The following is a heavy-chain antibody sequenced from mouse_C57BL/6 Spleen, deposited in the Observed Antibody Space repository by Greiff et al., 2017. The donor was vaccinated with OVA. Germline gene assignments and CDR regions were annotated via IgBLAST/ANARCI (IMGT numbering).Heavy chain of an antibody. CDR1: GDTFTSYW. D-gene: IGHD1-1*01. V-gene: IGHV1-61*01. CDR2: IYPSDSET. Sequence: QVQLQQPGAELVRPGSSVKLSCKASGDTFTSYWIAWVKQRPGQGLEWIGNIYPSDSETHYNQKFKDKATLTVDKSSSTAYMQLSSLTSEDSAVYYCARSGYYFYFDYWGQGTTLTVSS. CDR3: ARSGYYFYFDY. J-gene: IGHJ2*01.